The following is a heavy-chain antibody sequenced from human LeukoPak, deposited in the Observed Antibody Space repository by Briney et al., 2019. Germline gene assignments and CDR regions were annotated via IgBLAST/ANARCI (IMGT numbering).Heavy chain of an antibody. CDR3: ARDLVDDYVWGSYPGDY. CDR2: ISRASESI. Sequence: PGGSLRLSCAASGFNFNAYSMAWVRQAPGKGLEWVSIISRASESIFYADSVKGRFTISRDNAKNSLYLQMNSLRAEDTAVYYCARDLVDDYVWGSYPGDYWGQGTLVTVSS. J-gene: IGHJ4*02. CDR1: GFNFNAYS. D-gene: IGHD3-16*02. V-gene: IGHV3-21*01.